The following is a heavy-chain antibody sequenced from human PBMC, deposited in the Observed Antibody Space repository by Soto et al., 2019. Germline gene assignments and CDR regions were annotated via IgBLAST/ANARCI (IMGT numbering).Heavy chain of an antibody. V-gene: IGHV3-66*01. CDR2: ISSGGST. CDR1: GCTVSSLY. D-gene: IGHD3-3*01. J-gene: IGHJ4*02. CDR3: ARDIFGGAYDFLH. Sequence: EVQLVESGGGLVQPGGSLRLSCAASGCTVSSLYMTWVRQAPGKGLQWVAVISSGGSTYYADSVKGRFTISRDNSKNTLYLEMNSLRAEDTAVYYCARDIFGGAYDFLHGGQGTLVTVSS.